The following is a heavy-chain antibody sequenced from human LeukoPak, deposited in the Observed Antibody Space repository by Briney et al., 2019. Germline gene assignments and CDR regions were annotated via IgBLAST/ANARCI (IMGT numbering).Heavy chain of an antibody. J-gene: IGHJ4*02. CDR2: INHSGST. CDR1: GGSISSGSYF. Sequence: SETLSLTCTVSGGSISSGSYFWGWIRQPPGKGLEWIGEINHSGSTNYNPSLKSRVTISVDTSKNQFSLKLSSVTAADTAVYYCARFGYGVNAWLNDYWGQGTLVTVSS. D-gene: IGHD5-12*01. V-gene: IGHV4-39*07. CDR3: ARFGYGVNAWLNDY.